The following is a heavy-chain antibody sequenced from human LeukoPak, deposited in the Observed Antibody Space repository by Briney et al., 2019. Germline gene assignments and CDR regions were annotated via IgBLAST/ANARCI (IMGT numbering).Heavy chain of an antibody. CDR2: IIPIFGTA. D-gene: IGHD2-2*01. CDR1: GGTFSSYA. Sequence: SVKVSCKASGGTFSSYAISWVRQAPGQGLEWMGGIIPIFGTANYAQKFQGRVTITADESTSTAYMELSSLRSEDTAVYYCASRPYCSSTSCYYDAFDIWGQGTMVTVSS. V-gene: IGHV1-69*01. CDR3: ASRPYCSSTSCYYDAFDI. J-gene: IGHJ3*02.